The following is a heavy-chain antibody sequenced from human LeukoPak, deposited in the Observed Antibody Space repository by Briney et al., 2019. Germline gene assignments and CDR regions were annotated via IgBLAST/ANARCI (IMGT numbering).Heavy chain of an antibody. V-gene: IGHV1-69*05. Sequence: SVKVSCKASGGTFSSYAISWVRQAPGQGLERMGRIIPIFGTANYAQKFQGRVTITTDESTSTAYMELSSLRSEDTAVYYCARDRAAAGRGYNWFDPWGQGTLVTVSS. D-gene: IGHD6-13*01. CDR3: ARDRAAAGRGYNWFDP. CDR2: IIPIFGTA. J-gene: IGHJ5*02. CDR1: GGTFSSYA.